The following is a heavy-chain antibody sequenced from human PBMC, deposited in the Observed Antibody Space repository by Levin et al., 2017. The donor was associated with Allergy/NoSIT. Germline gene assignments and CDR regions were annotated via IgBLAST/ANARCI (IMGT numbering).Heavy chain of an antibody. CDR2: IYYIGST. Sequence: SQTLSLTCTVSGGSISSSSYYWGWIRQPPGKGLEWIGSIYYIGSTYYNPSLKSRVTISVDTSKNQFSLKLSSVTAADTAVYYCAREPVDTDYWGQGTLATVSS. CDR3: AREPVDTDY. D-gene: IGHD5-18*01. CDR1: GGSISSSSYY. J-gene: IGHJ4*02. V-gene: IGHV4-39*07.